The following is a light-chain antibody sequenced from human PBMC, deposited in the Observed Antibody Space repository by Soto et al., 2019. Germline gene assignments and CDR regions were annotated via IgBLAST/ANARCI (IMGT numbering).Light chain of an antibody. CDR1: QSVSSN. Sequence: IVMTQSPATLSLSHGERATLSCRAIQSVSSNLAGYQQKPGQAPRLLIYGASTRATGIPARFSGSGSGTEFTLTISSLQSEDFAVYYCQQYNNWPPGLTFGGGTKVDIK. V-gene: IGKV3-15*01. CDR2: GAS. J-gene: IGKJ4*01. CDR3: QQYNNWPPGLT.